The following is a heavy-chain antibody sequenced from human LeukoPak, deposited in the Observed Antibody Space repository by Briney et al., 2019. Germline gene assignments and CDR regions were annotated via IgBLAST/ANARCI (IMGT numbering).Heavy chain of an antibody. CDR1: GYTFTGYY. J-gene: IGHJ6*03. CDR3: ARDTVVNYYYMDV. CDR2: INPNSGGT. V-gene: IGHV1-2*02. Sequence: ASVKVSCKASGYTFTGYYMHWVRQVPGQGLEWMGWINPNSGGTNYAQKFQGRVTMTRDTSISTAYMELSRLRSDDTAVYYCARDTVVNYYYMDVWGKGTTVTVSS. D-gene: IGHD4-23*01.